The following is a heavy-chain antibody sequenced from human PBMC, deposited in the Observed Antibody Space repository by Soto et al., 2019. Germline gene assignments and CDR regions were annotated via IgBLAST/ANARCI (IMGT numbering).Heavy chain of an antibody. CDR3: ARDLGGGAHYGMDV. J-gene: IGHJ6*02. CDR2: ISATSLYI. V-gene: IGHV3-21*06. CDR1: GFTFETSS. Sequence: EVKLVQSGGGLVKPGGSLRLSCAASGFTFETSSINCLRQTPGKGLEWVASISATSLYIYYADSVRGRFTISRENAKNTGFLQMDGLTAEDTAIYFWARDLGGGAHYGMDVWGQGTTVTVSS. D-gene: IGHD3-16*01.